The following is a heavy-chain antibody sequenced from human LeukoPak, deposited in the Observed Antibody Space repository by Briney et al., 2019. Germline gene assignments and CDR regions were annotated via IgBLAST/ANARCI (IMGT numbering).Heavy chain of an antibody. CDR2: IIPIFGTP. Sequence: ASVKVSCKASGYTFTSYGISWVRQAPGQGLEWVGGIIPIFGTPNYAQKFQGRVTITTDESTSTAYMELSSLRSEDTAVYYCAREGRSSTSCYFGYWGQGTLVTVSS. CDR1: GYTFTSYG. V-gene: IGHV1-69*05. D-gene: IGHD2-2*01. CDR3: AREGRSSTSCYFGY. J-gene: IGHJ4*02.